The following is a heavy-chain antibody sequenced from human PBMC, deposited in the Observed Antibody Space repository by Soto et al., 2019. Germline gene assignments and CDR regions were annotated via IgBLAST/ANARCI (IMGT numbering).Heavy chain of an antibody. CDR3: AKEVDKYIAAWFDIDD. Sequence: QVQLVESGGGVVQPGTSLRLSCAASGFTFSAYGMHWFRQAPGNGLEWLAVLAYHLSSALYADAVKGRFTISRDNSKNTLYLQMNSLRPEDTAVYYCAKEVDKYIAAWFDIDDWGPGTLITVSS. CDR1: GFTFSAYG. CDR2: LAYHLSSA. J-gene: IGHJ4*02. V-gene: IGHV3-30*18. D-gene: IGHD3-10*01.